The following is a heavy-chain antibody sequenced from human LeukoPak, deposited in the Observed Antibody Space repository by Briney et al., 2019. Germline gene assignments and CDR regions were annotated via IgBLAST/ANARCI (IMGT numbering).Heavy chain of an antibody. CDR3: ARDPDTYDFWSGWGHYYMDV. J-gene: IGHJ6*03. CDR2: ISSSSSTI. Sequence: GGSLRLSCAASGFTFSSYSMNWVRQAPGKGLEWVSYISSSSSTIYYADSVKGRFTISRDNAKNSLYLQMNSLRAEDTAVYYCARDPDTYDFWSGWGHYYMDVWGKGTTVTVSS. CDR1: GFTFSSYS. V-gene: IGHV3-48*01. D-gene: IGHD3-3*01.